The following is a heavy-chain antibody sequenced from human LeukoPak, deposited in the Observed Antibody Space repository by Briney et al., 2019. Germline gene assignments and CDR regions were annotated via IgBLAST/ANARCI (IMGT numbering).Heavy chain of an antibody. Sequence: GGSLRLSCAASGFSFRDYTMNWVRQAPGMGLEWVASISSSSSYIYFADSVRGRFSISRDNAKNSLYLQMNSLRAEDTAVYYCAKDSPSRTATTEVPVDYWGQGTLVTVSS. D-gene: IGHD1/OR15-1a*01. CDR3: AKDSPSRTATTEVPVDY. CDR2: ISSSSSYI. J-gene: IGHJ4*02. V-gene: IGHV3-21*01. CDR1: GFSFRDYT.